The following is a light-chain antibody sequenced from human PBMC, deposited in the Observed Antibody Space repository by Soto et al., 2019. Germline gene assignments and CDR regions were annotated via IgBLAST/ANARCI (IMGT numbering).Light chain of an antibody. V-gene: IGKV3-15*01. J-gene: IGKJ5*01. CDR1: QSVSNN. CDR3: QQYNNWPPPIT. Sequence: EIVLTQSPGTLSLSPGERATLSCRASQSVSNNYLAWYQQTPAHAPRLLTYGASTRATGIPARFSGSGSGTEFTLTISSLQSEDFAVYYCQQYNNWPPPITFGQGTRLEIK. CDR2: GAS.